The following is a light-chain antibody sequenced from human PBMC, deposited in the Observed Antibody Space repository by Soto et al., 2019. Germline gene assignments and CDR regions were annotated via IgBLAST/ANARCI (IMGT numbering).Light chain of an antibody. CDR2: AAA. CDR1: QNINNY. Sequence: DIHMTQSPSSLSASVGNVFTMTCRASQNINNYLNWYQQKPGKAPKLLIFAAANLEIGIPSRFSGSGSGTDFTLSISNLQTEDFANYFCQQTYVTPPWAFGQGTKVDIK. V-gene: IGKV1-39*01. J-gene: IGKJ1*01. CDR3: QQTYVTPPWA.